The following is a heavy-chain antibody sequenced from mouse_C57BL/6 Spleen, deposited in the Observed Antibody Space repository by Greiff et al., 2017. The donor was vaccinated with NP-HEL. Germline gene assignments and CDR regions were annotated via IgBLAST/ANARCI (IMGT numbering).Heavy chain of an antibody. D-gene: IGHD1-1*01. CDR2: INPNNGGT. V-gene: IGHV1-18*01. CDR1: GYTFTDYN. Sequence: EVQLQQSGPELVKLGASVKIPCKASGYTFTDYNMDWVKQSHGKSLEWIGDINPNNGGTIYNQKFKGKATLTVDKSSSTAYMELRSLTSEDTAVYYCARNGPLYAMDYWGQGTSVTVSS. CDR3: ARNGPLYAMDY. J-gene: IGHJ4*01.